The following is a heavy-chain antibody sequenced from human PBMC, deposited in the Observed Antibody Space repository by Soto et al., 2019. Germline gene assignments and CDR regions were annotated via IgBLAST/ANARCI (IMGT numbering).Heavy chain of an antibody. CDR1: GFTFSSYS. CDR3: ARSGAFGGVIVPDAFDI. J-gene: IGHJ3*02. D-gene: IGHD3-16*02. Sequence: PGGSLRLSCAASGFTFSSYSMNWVRQAPGKGLEWVSSISSSSSYIYYADSVKGRFTISRDNAKNSLYLQMNSLRAEDTAVYYCARSGAFGGVIVPDAFDIWGQGTTVTVSS. CDR2: ISSSSSYI. V-gene: IGHV3-21*01.